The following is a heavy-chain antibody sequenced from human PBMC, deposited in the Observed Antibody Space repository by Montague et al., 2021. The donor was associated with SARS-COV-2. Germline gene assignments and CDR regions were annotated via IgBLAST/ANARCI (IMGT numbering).Heavy chain of an antibody. CDR2: IYYDGST. CDR1: GCSIRSYY. D-gene: IGHD1-26*01. CDR3: ARYGSYFEH. Sequence: SETLSLTCTVSGCSIRSYYWSWIRQTPGKGLEWIGYIYYDGSTNYNPSLKSRVTMSVDSSKNQFSLMLSAVTAADTAVDYCARYGSYFEHWGQGTLVTVSS. V-gene: IGHV4-59*03. J-gene: IGHJ4*02.